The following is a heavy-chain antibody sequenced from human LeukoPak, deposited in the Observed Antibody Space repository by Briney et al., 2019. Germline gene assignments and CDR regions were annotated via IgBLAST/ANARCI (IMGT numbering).Heavy chain of an antibody. CDR2: ISSRSTTI. CDR1: GFTLSNYS. D-gene: IGHD5-18*01. V-gene: IGHV3-48*01. CDR3: ARVAYSYGNDAFDI. J-gene: IGHJ3*02. Sequence: GGSLRLSCAASGFTLSNYSMNWVRQAPGKGLEWVSYISSRSTTIYYVDSLKGRFTISRDNAKNSLYLQMNSLRAEDTAVYYCARVAYSYGNDAFDIWGQGQWSPSL.